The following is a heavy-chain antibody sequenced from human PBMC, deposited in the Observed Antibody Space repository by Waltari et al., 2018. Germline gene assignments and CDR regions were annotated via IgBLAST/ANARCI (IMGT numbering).Heavy chain of an antibody. CDR2: FDPEDGET. Sequence: QVQLVQSGAEVKKPGASVKVSCKVSGYTLHELSMHWVRQAPGKGLEWMGGFDPEDGETIYAQKFQGRVTMTEDTSTDTAYMELSSLRSEDTAVYYCATDSFPMGGSYRYTSVVGYWGQGTLVTVSS. CDR3: ATDSFPMGGSYRYTSVVGY. D-gene: IGHD3-16*02. CDR1: GYTLHELS. V-gene: IGHV1-24*01. J-gene: IGHJ4*02.